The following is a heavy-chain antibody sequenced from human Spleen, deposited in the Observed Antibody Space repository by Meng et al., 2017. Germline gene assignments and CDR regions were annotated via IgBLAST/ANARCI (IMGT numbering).Heavy chain of an antibody. CDR3: ARETAAGMESYYFDY. CDR2: ISTSSTYI. Sequence: GESLKISCAASGFSLNDYSMTRVRQAPGEGLEWVSSISTSSTYIYYADSVKGRFTISRDNAKNSLFLQMNSLRAEDTAVYYCARETAAGMESYYFDYWGQGTLVTVSS. J-gene: IGHJ4*02. D-gene: IGHD2-21*02. V-gene: IGHV3-21*01. CDR1: GFSLNDYS.